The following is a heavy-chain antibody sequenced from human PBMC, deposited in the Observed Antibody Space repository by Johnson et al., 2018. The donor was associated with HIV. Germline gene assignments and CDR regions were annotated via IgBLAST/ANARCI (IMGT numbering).Heavy chain of an antibody. V-gene: IGHV3-30-3*01. J-gene: IGHJ3*02. Sequence: QMQLVESGGGVVQPGRSLRLSCAASGFTFSSYAMHWVRQAPGKGLEWVAVISYDGSNKYYADSVKGRFTISRDNSKNTLYLQMNSLRAEDTAVYYCAREVNAFDIWGQGTVVTVSS. CDR1: GFTFSSYA. CDR2: ISYDGSNK. CDR3: AREVNAFDI. D-gene: IGHD3-22*01.